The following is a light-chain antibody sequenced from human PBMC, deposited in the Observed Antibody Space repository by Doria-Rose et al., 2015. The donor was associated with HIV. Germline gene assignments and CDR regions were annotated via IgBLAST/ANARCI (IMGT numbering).Light chain of an antibody. V-gene: IGKV3-20*01. Sequence: TQSPGTLSLSPGERATLSCRASQSFSSTYLAWYQQKPGQDPSLLIYDGSTRATGIQDRCSASGSGTDFTLTINRLEPEDFALYYCHQYGTSWTFGQGTKVEI. J-gene: IGKJ1*01. CDR1: QSFSSTY. CDR3: HQYGTSWT. CDR2: DGS.